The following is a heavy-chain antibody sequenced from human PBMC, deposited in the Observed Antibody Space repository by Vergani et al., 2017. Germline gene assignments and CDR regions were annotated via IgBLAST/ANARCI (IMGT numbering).Heavy chain of an antibody. CDR1: GFTFSSHA. CDR3: GYGSDNYN. V-gene: IGHV3-23*01. D-gene: IGHD5-24*01. CDR2: IKNTGDST. Sequence: EVQLLQSEGAVVQPGGSLRLSCVASGFTFSSHAMSWVRQGQGRGLEWVSSIKNTGDSTHYADSVTGRFTISGDNSKNTLYLKMNSLRVEDTAVYFCGYGSDNYNWGRGTLVTVSS. J-gene: IGHJ4*02.